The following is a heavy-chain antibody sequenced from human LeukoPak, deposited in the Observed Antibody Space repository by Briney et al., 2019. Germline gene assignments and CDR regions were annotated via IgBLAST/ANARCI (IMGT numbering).Heavy chain of an antibody. CDR1: GYTLTELS. V-gene: IGHV1-24*01. D-gene: IGHD1-26*01. CDR3: ATEGATGYYFDY. CDR2: FDPEDGET. J-gene: IGHJ4*02. Sequence: ASVKVSCKVSGYTLTELSMRWVRQAPGKGLEWMGGFDPEDGETIYAQKFQGRVTMTEDTSTDTAYMELSSLRSEDTAVYYCATEGATGYYFDYWGQGTLVTVSS.